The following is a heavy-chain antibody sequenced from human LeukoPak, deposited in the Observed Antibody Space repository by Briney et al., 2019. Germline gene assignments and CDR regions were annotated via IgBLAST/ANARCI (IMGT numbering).Heavy chain of an antibody. V-gene: IGHV3-48*03. CDR1: GFTFSSYE. Sequence: GGSLRLSCAASGFTFSSYEMNWVRQAPGKGLGWVSYISSSGSTIYYADSVNGRFTISRDNAKNSLYLQMNSLRAEDTAVYYCARAYYYYGMDVWGKGTTVTVSS. J-gene: IGHJ6*04. CDR3: ARAYYYYGMDV. CDR2: ISSSGSTI.